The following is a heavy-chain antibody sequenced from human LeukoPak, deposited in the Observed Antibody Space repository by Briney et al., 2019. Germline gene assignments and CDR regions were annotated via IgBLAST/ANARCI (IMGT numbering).Heavy chain of an antibody. CDR1: GGSISSSSYY. CDR3: ARHEVVVAASSFSDAFDI. D-gene: IGHD2-15*01. CDR2: IYYSGST. J-gene: IGHJ3*02. V-gene: IGHV4-39*01. Sequence: SETLSLTCTASGGSISSSSYYWVWNRPPPGKGREWIVSIYYSGSTYDNPSLESRVIISVNTSNKQFSLKLSSVTAADTAVYYCARHEVVVAASSFSDAFDIWGQGTMVTVSS.